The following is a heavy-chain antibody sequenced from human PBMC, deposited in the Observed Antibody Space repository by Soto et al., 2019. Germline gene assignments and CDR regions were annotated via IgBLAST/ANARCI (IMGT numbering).Heavy chain of an antibody. CDR1: GYTFTSYG. Sequence: GASVKVSCKASGYTFTSYGISWVRQAPGQGLEWMGWISAYNGSTKYAQKLQGRVTVTTDTSTSTAYMELRSLTSDDTAVYYCARDLTPGLVDHWGQGTRVTVSS. CDR3: ARDLTPGLVDH. CDR2: ISAYNGST. D-gene: IGHD3-9*01. V-gene: IGHV1-18*01. J-gene: IGHJ4*02.